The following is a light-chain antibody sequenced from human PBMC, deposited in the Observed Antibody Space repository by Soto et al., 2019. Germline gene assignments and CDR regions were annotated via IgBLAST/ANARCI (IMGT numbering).Light chain of an antibody. CDR2: WAS. J-gene: IGKJ4*01. V-gene: IGKV4-1*01. CDR1: QSVLYSSNNKNY. CDR3: QQYYRTPPVLT. Sequence: DIVMTQSPDSLAVSLGERATINCKSSQSVLYSSNNKNYLAWYQQKPGQPPKLLIYWASTRESGVPDRFSGSGSGTDFTLTISSLQAEDVAVYYCQQYYRTPPVLTFGGGTKVEIK.